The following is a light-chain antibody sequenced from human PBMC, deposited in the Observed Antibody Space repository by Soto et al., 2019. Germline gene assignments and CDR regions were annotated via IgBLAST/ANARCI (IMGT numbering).Light chain of an antibody. CDR3: SPYTTSIHHVV. CDR2: DVS. J-gene: IGLJ2*01. Sequence: QSALTQPASVSGSPGQSITISCTGTSSDVGSYNYVSWYQQYPGKAPKLMIYDVSNRPSGVSYRFSGSKSGYTASLTISGLHAEADADYFCSPYTTSIHHVVFGGGTNLTVL. CDR1: SSDVGSYNY. V-gene: IGLV2-14*01.